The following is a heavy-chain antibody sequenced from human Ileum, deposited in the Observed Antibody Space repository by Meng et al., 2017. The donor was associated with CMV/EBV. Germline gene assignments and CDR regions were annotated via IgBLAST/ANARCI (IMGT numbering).Heavy chain of an antibody. V-gene: IGHV1-2*02. D-gene: IGHD2-2*01. CDR3: ARVAGDIVVVPAATAHYYYYYYGMDV. J-gene: IGHJ6*02. CDR2: INPNSGGT. Sequence: ASVKVSCKASGYTFTGYYMHWVRQAPGQGLEWMGWINPNSGGTNYAQKFQGRVTMTRDTSISTAYMELSRLRSDDTAVYYCARVAGDIVVVPAATAHYYYYYYGMDVWGQGTKVTVS. CDR1: GYTFTGYY.